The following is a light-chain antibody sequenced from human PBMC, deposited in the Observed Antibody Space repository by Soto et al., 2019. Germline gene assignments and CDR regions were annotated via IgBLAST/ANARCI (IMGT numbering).Light chain of an antibody. CDR2: GAA. Sequence: EIELTQSPATLSLAPGERVTLSCRASESVSTNLAWYQQKAGQAPRLLIYGAATRATGIPDRFSGSGSGTDFSLIIVRLEPEDFAVYICQQYGASPWTFGQGTKVDIK. J-gene: IGKJ1*01. CDR1: ESVSTN. V-gene: IGKV3-20*01. CDR3: QQYGASPWT.